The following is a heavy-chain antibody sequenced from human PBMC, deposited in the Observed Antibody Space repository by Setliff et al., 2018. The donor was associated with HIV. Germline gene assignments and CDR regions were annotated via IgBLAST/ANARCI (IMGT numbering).Heavy chain of an antibody. CDR2: ISGSGGRT. V-gene: IGHV3-23*01. CDR3: AKDRYSSTWTEGFDY. CDR1: GFTFSGSA. J-gene: IGHJ4*02. Sequence: QPGGSLRLSCAASGFTFSGSAMHWVRQASGKGLEWVSAISGSGGRTYYADSVKGRFTISGDNSKNTLYVQMNSLRAEDTAVYYCAKDRYSSTWTEGFDYWGQGTLVTVSS. D-gene: IGHD6-13*01.